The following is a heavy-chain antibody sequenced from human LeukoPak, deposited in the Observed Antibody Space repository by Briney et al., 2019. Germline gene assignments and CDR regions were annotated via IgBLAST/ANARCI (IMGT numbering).Heavy chain of an antibody. V-gene: IGHV4-39*01. CDR2: IYYSGST. CDR3: ARHVLPTLTTNFDY. D-gene: IGHD4/OR15-4a*01. J-gene: IGHJ4*02. Sequence: PSETLSLTCTVSGGSISGSSYYWGWIRQPPGKGLEWIGSIYYSGSTYYNPSLKSRVTISVDTSKNQFSLKLSSVTAADTAVYYCARHVLPTLTTNFDYWGQGTLVTVSS. CDR1: GGSISGSSYY.